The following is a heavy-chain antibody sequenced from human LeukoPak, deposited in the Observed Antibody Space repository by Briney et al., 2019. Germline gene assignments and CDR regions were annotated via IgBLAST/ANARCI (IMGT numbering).Heavy chain of an antibody. J-gene: IGHJ3*02. CDR3: ARVRGNDVPVAFDI. Sequence: SVKVSCKASGGTFSSYAISWARQAPGQGLEWMGGIIPIFGTANYAQKFQGRVTITADESTSTAYMELSSLRSEDTAVYYCARVRGNDVPVAFDIWGQGTMVTVSS. V-gene: IGHV1-69*13. D-gene: IGHD1-1*01. CDR1: GGTFSSYA. CDR2: IIPIFGTA.